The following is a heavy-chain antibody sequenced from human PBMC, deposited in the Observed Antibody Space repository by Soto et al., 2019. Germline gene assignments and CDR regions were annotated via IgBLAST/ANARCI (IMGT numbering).Heavy chain of an antibody. CDR3: ARDSHSAGGWFDP. J-gene: IGHJ5*02. Sequence: SVKVCCKASGGTFSTTAITWVRQAPGQGLEWMGGIVPIFGIPNYAQKFQGRLAITADKSTNTAYMELISLRSEDTAVYYCARDSHSAGGWFDPWGLGTLVTVSS. D-gene: IGHD2-15*01. CDR1: GGTFSTTA. V-gene: IGHV1-69*17. CDR2: IVPIFGIP.